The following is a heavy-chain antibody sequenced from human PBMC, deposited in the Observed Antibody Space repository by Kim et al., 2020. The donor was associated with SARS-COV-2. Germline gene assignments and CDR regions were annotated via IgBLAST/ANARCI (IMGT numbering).Heavy chain of an antibody. D-gene: IGHD3-16*01. CDR3: ARDLKGIRWGMDV. J-gene: IGHJ6*02. V-gene: IGHV3-53*04. Sequence: YEGSVKGRFTNSRNNSKNTMYLQMNSLRAEDTAVYYCARDLKGIRWGMDVWGQGTTVTVSS.